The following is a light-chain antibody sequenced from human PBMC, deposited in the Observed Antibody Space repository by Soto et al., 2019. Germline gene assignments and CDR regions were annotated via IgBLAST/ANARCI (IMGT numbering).Light chain of an antibody. CDR3: SSYSSSDTLV. J-gene: IGLJ2*01. CDR1: SSDVGGHNF. CDR2: DVR. V-gene: IGLV2-14*03. Sequence: QSALTQPASVSGSPGQSITISCTGTSSDVGGHNFVSWYQQHPGRAPKLMIYDVRNRPSGVSNRFSGSKSANTAYLVISWLQAEDEADYYCSSYSSSDTLVFGGGTKLTVL.